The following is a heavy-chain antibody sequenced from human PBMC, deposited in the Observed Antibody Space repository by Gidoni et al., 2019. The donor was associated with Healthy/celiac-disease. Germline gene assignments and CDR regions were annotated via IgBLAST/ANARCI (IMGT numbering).Heavy chain of an antibody. CDR1: GGTFSSYA. Sequence: QVQLVQSGAEVKKPGSSVKVSCKASGGTFSSYAISWVRQAPGQGLEWMGGIIPIFGTANYAQKFQGRVTITADESTSTAYMELSSLRSEDTAVYYCARDSYSSGWTNYYYYGMDVWGQGTTVTVSS. D-gene: IGHD6-19*01. CDR3: ARDSYSSGWTNYYYYGMDV. V-gene: IGHV1-69*01. J-gene: IGHJ6*02. CDR2: IIPIFGTA.